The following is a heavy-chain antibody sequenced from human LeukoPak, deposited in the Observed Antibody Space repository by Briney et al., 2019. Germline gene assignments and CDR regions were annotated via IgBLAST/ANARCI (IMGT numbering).Heavy chain of an antibody. V-gene: IGHV3-74*01. D-gene: IGHD5-18*01. CDR1: GFTFSSYW. J-gene: IGHJ4*02. CDR2: ISRGASRT. Sequence: PGGSLRLSCAASGFTFSSYWMSWVRQAPGKGLMWVSRISRGASRTDYADSVKGRFTISRDDAKNTLYLQVNSLRVEDTGVYFCARGGSDTAMAHDYWGQGILVTVSS. CDR3: ARGGSDTAMAHDY.